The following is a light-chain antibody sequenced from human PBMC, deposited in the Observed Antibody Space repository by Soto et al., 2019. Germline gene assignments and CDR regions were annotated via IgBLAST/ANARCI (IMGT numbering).Light chain of an antibody. Sequence: NVFTQSPGTLSLSQRQRATLSCRASLRVDGNYLARYYQLPGQAPSLLIHGASNRAPGIPDRFNGSGSGTVFTLTISSLEPEDSAVYYCQQYDTLPRTFGQGTMV. CDR1: LRVDGNY. V-gene: IGKV3-20*01. CDR2: GAS. CDR3: QQYDTLPRT. J-gene: IGKJ1*01.